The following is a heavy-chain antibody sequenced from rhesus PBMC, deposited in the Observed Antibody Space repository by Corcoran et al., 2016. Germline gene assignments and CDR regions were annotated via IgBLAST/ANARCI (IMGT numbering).Heavy chain of an antibody. CDR2: IYGSSTST. V-gene: IGHV4S10*01. Sequence: QVQLQESGPGVVKPSETLSLTCAVSGGSISDSYRWSWIRQPPGKGLEWIGYIYGSSTSTNYNPSLKSLVTISKGTSKNQFSVKLSSVTAADTAVYYCAGRSGREARAFDFWGQGLRVTVSS. CDR1: GGSISDSYR. J-gene: IGHJ3*01. CDR3: AGRSGREARAFDF. D-gene: IGHD3-16*01.